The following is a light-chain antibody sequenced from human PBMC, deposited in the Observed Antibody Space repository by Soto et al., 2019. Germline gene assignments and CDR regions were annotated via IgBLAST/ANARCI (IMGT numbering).Light chain of an antibody. CDR2: AAS. CDR3: QQSYSTPIT. Sequence: IQLTQSPSSLSASVGGRVTMTCRASETISTSLNWYQHKPGKAPRLLISAASRLQSGVPPRFSGSGSGTDFTLTISSLQPEDFATYYCQQSYSTPITFGQGTRLEIK. J-gene: IGKJ5*01. V-gene: IGKV1-39*01. CDR1: ETISTS.